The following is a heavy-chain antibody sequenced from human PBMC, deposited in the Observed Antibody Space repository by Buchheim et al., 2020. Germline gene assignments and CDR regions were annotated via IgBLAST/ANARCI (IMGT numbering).Heavy chain of an antibody. CDR2: IIPIFGTA. J-gene: IGHJ6*02. D-gene: IGHD2-2*01. V-gene: IGHV1-69*01. CDR1: GGTFSSYA. CDR3: ARGSCSSTSCLIRYYYYGMDV. Sequence: QVQLVQSGAEVKKPGSSVKVSCKASGGTFSSYAISWVRQAPGQGLEWMGGIIPIFGTASYAQKFQGRVTITADESTSTAHMELSSLRSEDTAVYYCARGSCSSTSCLIRYYYYGMDVWGQGTT.